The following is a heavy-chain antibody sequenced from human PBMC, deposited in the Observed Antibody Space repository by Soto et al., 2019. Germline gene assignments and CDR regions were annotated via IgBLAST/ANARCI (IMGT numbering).Heavy chain of an antibody. J-gene: IGHJ6*02. D-gene: IGHD6-25*01. CDR2: IYYSGST. CDR1: GGSSSSYY. CDR3: ARDGSAGRDYYYYGMDV. Sequence: SETLSLTCTVSGGSSSSYYLSWIRQPPGKGLEWIGYIYYSGSTNYNPSLKSRVTISVDTSKNQFSLKLSSVTAADTAVYYCARDGSAGRDYYYYGMDVWGQGTTVTVSS. V-gene: IGHV4-59*01.